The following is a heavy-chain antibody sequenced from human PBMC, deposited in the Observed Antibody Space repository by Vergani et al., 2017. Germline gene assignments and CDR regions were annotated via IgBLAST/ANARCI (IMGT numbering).Heavy chain of an antibody. CDR1: GFTFSSYG. D-gene: IGHD3-22*01. V-gene: IGHV3-30*18. J-gene: IGHJ4*02. Sequence: QVQLVESGGGVVQPGRSLRLSRAASGFTFSSYGMHWVRQAPGKGLEWVAVISYDGSNKYYADSVKGRFTISRDNSKNTLYLQMNSLRAEDTAVYYCAKVPYDSSGYYPSNTYLDYWGQGTLVTVSS. CDR3: AKVPYDSSGYYPSNTYLDY. CDR2: ISYDGSNK.